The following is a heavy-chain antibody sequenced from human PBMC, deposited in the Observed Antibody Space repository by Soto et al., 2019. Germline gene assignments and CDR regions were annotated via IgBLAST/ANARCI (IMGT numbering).Heavy chain of an antibody. CDR1: GFTIRNYA. CDR3: ANPPRGAATTQEL. CDR2: ISYGSSNK. D-gene: IGHD2-15*01. J-gene: IGHJ3*01. V-gene: IGHV3-30*04. Sequence: PGGSLRLSCAASGFTIRNYAMSWVRQVPGKALEWVAVISYGSSNKYYADSVKGRFTISRDNSKNTLYLQMNSLRAEDTAVYYCANPPRGAATTQELWGQGTMVTVSS.